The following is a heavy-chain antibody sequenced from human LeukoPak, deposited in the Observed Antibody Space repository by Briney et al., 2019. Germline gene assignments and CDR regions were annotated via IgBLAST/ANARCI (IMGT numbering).Heavy chain of an antibody. V-gene: IGHV3-52*01. CDR1: GFTFSGSW. Sequence: PGGSLRLSCAASGFTFSGSWMHWVCQAPEKGLEWVADIKFDGSEKYYVDSVKGRFTISRDNSKSTLYLQMNSLRAEDTAVYYCGRYYVMDVWGQGTSVTVSS. CDR2: IKFDGSEK. J-gene: IGHJ6*02. CDR3: GRYYVMDV.